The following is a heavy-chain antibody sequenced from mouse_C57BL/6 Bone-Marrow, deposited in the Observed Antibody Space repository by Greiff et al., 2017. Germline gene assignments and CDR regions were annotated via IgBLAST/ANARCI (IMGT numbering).Heavy chain of an antibody. CDR3: ASPYYGSSYLYAMDY. V-gene: IGHV5-6*01. CDR1: GFTFSSYG. D-gene: IGHD1-1*01. CDR2: ISSGGSYT. J-gene: IGHJ4*01. Sequence: EVMLVESGGDLVKPGGSLKLSCAASGFTFSSYGMSWVRQTPDKRLEWVATISSGGSYTYYPDSVKGRFTISRDNAKNTLYLQISSLKSEDTAMYYCASPYYGSSYLYAMDYWGQGTSVTVSS.